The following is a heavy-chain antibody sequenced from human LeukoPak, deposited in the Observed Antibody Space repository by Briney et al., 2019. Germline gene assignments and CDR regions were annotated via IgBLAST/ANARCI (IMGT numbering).Heavy chain of an antibody. CDR2: TNPNSGAT. J-gene: IGHJ4*02. CDR3: ARDRVTTNTPFFDS. V-gene: IGHV1-2*04. D-gene: IGHD4-17*01. Sequence: ASVKVSCEASGYSFTGYYIHWVRQAPGQGLEWMGWTNPNSGATNYAQDFQGWVTMTRDTSISTAYMELSRLRSDDTAVYYCARDRVTTNTPFFDSWGQGTLVTVSS. CDR1: GYSFTGYY.